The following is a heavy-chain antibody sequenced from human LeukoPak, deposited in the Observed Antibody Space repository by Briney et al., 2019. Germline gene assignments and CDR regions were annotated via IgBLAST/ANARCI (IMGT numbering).Heavy chain of an antibody. CDR3: ARVGVVPAALYYFDY. CDR1: GFTVSSNY. V-gene: IGHV3-53*01. D-gene: IGHD2-2*01. CDR2: IYSGGST. J-gene: IGHJ4*02. Sequence: GGSLRLSCAASGFTVSSNYKSWVRQAPGKGLEWVSVIYSGGSTYYADSVKGRFTISRDNSKNTLYLQMNSLRAEDTAVYYCARVGVVPAALYYFDYWGQGTLVTVSS.